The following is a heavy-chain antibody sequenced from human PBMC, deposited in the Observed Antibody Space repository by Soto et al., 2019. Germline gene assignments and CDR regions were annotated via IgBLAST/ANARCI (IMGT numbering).Heavy chain of an antibody. CDR3: ARDIVVVPAAMLISYYYYGMDV. Sequence: QVQLVQSGAEVKKPGSSVKVSCKASGGTFSSYAISWVRQAPGQGLEWMGGIIPIFGTANYAQKFQGRVTITEDESTSTAYMELSSLRSEDTAVYYCARDIVVVPAAMLISYYYYGMDVWGQGTTVTVSS. CDR2: IIPIFGTA. V-gene: IGHV1-69*01. D-gene: IGHD2-2*01. J-gene: IGHJ6*02. CDR1: GGTFSSYA.